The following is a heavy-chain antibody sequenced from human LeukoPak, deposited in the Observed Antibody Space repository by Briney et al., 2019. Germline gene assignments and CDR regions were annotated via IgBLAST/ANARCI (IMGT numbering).Heavy chain of an antibody. J-gene: IGHJ4*02. D-gene: IGHD2-21*01. CDR2: ITGRGVRT. CDR1: GFTFNKYG. CDR3: ANGAHPDSSHYYFDY. Sequence: PGGSLRLSCAASGFTFNKYGMSWVRQAPGKGLEWVSAITGRGVRTYNGDSVKGRFTISRDSSKNMVYLQMNSLRGEDTAVYYCANGAHPDSSHYYFDYWGQGALVTVSS. V-gene: IGHV3-23*01.